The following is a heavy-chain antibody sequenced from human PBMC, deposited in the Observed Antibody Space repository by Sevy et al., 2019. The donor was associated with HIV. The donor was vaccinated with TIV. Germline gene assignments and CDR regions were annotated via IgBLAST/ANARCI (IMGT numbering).Heavy chain of an antibody. J-gene: IGHJ6*02. CDR3: ARDRYYDASGYYYYYYCMDV. D-gene: IGHD3-22*01. Sequence: GGSLRLSCAASGLSVSDNYMNWVRQAPGKGLELVSLIYSDGRTYYADSVKGRFTISRDNSKNTLNLHMNNLRPEDTAVYYCARDRYYDASGYYYYYYCMDVWGQGTTVTVSS. CDR2: IYSDGRT. CDR1: GLSVSDNY. V-gene: IGHV3-66*01.